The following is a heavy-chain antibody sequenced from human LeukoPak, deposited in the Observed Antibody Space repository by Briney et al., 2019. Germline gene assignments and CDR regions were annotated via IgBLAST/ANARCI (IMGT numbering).Heavy chain of an antibody. J-gene: IGHJ5*02. CDR3: ARHRRAYDYVWGSYRYSWFDP. V-gene: IGHV4-34*01. CDR2: INHSGST. CDR1: GGSFSGYY. Sequence: PSETLSLTCAVYGGSFSGYYWSWIRQPPGKGLEWIGEINHSGSTNYNPSLKSRVTISVDTSKNQFSLKLSSVTAADTAVYYCARHRRAYDYVWGSYRYSWFDPWGRGTLVTVSS. D-gene: IGHD3-16*02.